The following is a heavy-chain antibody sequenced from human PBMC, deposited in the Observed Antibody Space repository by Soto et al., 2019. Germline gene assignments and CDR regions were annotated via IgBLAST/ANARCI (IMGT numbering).Heavy chain of an antibody. CDR2: INSDGSST. J-gene: IGHJ4*02. D-gene: IGHD3-10*01. CDR1: GFTFSSYW. Sequence: GGSLRLSCAASGFTFSSYWMHWVRQAPGKGLVWVSRINSDGSSTSYADSVKDRFTISRDNAKNTLYLQMNSLRAEDTAVYYCAVNYYGSGSYYNLDYWGQGTLVTVSS. CDR3: AVNYYGSGSYYNLDY. V-gene: IGHV3-74*01.